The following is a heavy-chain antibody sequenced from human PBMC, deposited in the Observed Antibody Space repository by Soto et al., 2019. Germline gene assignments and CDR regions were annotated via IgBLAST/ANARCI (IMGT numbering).Heavy chain of an antibody. CDR1: GFTFSSYA. J-gene: IGHJ5*02. CDR2: ISGSGGST. D-gene: IGHD3-3*01. V-gene: IGHV3-23*01. Sequence: GGSLRLSCAASGFTFSSYAMSWVRQAPGKGLEWVSAISGSGGSTYYADSVKGRFTISRDNSKNTLYLQMNSLRAEDTAVYYCAKSPQLRFLEWDDNWFDPWGQGTLVTVSS. CDR3: AKSPQLRFLEWDDNWFDP.